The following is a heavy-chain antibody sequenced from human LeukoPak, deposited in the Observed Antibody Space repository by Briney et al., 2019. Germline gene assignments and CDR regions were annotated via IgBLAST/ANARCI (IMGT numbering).Heavy chain of an antibody. CDR3: AKDLRTQYRFLDAFDI. Sequence: GGSLRLSCAASGFTFSNYAMSWVRQAPGEVLEWVSAVTGSGDSTYYADSVRGRFTISRDNSKNTLYLQMNNLRAEETALYYCAKDLRTQYRFLDAFDIWGQGTMVTVSS. CDR1: GFTFSNYA. J-gene: IGHJ3*02. CDR2: VTGSGDST. D-gene: IGHD2-21*01. V-gene: IGHV3-23*01.